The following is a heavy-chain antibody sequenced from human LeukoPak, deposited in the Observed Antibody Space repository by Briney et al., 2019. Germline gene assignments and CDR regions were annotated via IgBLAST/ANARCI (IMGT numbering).Heavy chain of an antibody. J-gene: IGHJ4*02. CDR3: ARVNYYDSSGYLYYFDY. CDR1: GFTFSSYA. CDR2: IYSGGST. V-gene: IGHV3-66*01. D-gene: IGHD3-22*01. Sequence: GGSLRLSCAASGFTFSSYAMSWVRQAPGKGLEWVSVIYSGGSTYYADSVKGRFTISRDNSKNTLYLQMNSLRAEDTAVYYCARVNYYDSSGYLYYFDYWGQGTLITVSS.